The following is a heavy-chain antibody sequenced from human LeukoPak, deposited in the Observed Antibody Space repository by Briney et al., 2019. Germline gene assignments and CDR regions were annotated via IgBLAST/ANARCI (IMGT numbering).Heavy chain of an antibody. V-gene: IGHV4-59*01. CDR3: ARGPRPYSSSWYSSQIGY. J-gene: IGHJ4*02. CDR1: GGSISSYY. Sequence: SETLSLTCTVSGGSISSYYWSWIRQPPGKGLEWIGYIYYSGSTNYNPSLKSRVTISVDTSKNQFSLKLSSVTAADTAVYYCARGPRPYSSSWYSSQIGYWGQGTLVTVSS. D-gene: IGHD6-13*01. CDR2: IYYSGST.